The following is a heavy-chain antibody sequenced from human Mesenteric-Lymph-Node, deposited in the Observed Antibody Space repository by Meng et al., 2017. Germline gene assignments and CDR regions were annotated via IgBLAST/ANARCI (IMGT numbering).Heavy chain of an antibody. CDR3: ARSPYSGSALPFFDY. D-gene: IGHD1-26*01. CDR2: IYYSGST. V-gene: IGHV4-30-4*08. CDR1: GGSMSSGGYY. J-gene: IGHJ4*02. Sequence: VRVQEWGPGLVKPSQTLSLTCTVTGGSMSSGGYYGSWIRQHPGKGLEWIGYIYYSGSTYYNPSLKSRVTISVDTSNKQFSLKLTSVTAADTAVYYCARSPYSGSALPFFDYWGQGSLVTVSS.